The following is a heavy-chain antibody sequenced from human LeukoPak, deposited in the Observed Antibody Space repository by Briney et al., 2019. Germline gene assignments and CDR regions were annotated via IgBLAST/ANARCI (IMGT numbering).Heavy chain of an antibody. CDR1: GFIFSSYE. V-gene: IGHV3-48*03. J-gene: IGHJ4*02. D-gene: IGHD5-24*01. CDR3: ARGRRDGYNY. Sequence: GGSLRLSCEASGFIFSSYEMNWVCQAPGKGLEWVSYISTTGTTIYYSDSVRGRFTISRDNARNSLFLQMSSLRAEDTAVYYCARGRRDGYNYWGQGTLVTVSS. CDR2: ISTTGTTI.